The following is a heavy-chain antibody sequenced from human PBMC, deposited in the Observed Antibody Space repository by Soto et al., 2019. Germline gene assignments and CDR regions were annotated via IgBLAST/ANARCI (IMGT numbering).Heavy chain of an antibody. CDR3: AKSPSGSYPARFGY. CDR1: GFTFSSYG. CDR2: ISYDGSNK. J-gene: IGHJ4*02. D-gene: IGHD1-26*01. Sequence: GGSLRLSCAASGFTFSSYGMHWVRQAPGKGLEWVAVISYDGSNKYYADSVKGRFTISRDNSKNTLYLQMNSLRAEDTAVYYCAKSPSGSYPARFGYWGQGTLVTVSS. V-gene: IGHV3-30*18.